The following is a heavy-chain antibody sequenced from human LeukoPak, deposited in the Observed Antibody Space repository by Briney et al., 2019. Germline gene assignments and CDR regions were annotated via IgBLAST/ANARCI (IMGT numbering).Heavy chain of an antibody. CDR2: IYYSGST. D-gene: IGHD2-8*01. J-gene: IGHJ4*02. Sequence: SETLSLTCTVSGGSINSYYWSWIRQPPGKGLEWIGYIYYSGSTNYNPSLKSRVTISVDTSKNQFSLKLSSVTAADTAVYYCARGGRQWYLAYYFDYWGQGTLVTVSS. CDR1: GGSINSYY. CDR3: ARGGRQWYLAYYFDY. V-gene: IGHV4-59*01.